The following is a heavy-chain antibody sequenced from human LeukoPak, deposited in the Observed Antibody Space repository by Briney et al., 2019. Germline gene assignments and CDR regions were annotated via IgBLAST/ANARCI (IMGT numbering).Heavy chain of an antibody. V-gene: IGHV3-48*01. CDR1: GFTFSSSR. Sequence: GGSLRLSCEVSGFTFSSSRMNWVRQAPGKGLEWVPYISSRGTTKHYADSVKGRFTISRDNAKNALYLQMNSLRAEDTAVYYCANFEPGYTSSWYAEFWGQGTLVTVSS. CDR2: ISSRGTTK. CDR3: ANFEPGYTSSWYAEF. D-gene: IGHD6-13*01. J-gene: IGHJ4*02.